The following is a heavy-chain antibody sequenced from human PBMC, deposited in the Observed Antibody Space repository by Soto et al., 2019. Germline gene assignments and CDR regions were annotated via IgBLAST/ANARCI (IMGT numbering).Heavy chain of an antibody. V-gene: IGHV3-23*01. J-gene: IGHJ6*02. D-gene: IGHD2-15*01. Sequence: GGSLRLSCAASGFTFSSYAMSWVRQAPGKGLEWVSAISGSGGSTYYADSVKGRFTISRDNSKNTLYLQMNSLRAEDTAVYYCASVVAATPGAYYYYGMDVWGQGTTVTVSS. CDR3: ASVVAATPGAYYYYGMDV. CDR1: GFTFSSYA. CDR2: ISGSGGST.